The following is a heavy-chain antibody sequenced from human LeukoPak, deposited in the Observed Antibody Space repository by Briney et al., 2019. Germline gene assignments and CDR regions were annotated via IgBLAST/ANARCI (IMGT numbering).Heavy chain of an antibody. CDR1: GFTFSSYS. J-gene: IGHJ4*02. Sequence: KTGGSLRLSCAASGFTFSSYSMNWVRQAPGKGLEWVSSISSSSSYIYYADSVKGRFTISRDNAKNSLYLQMNSLRAEDTAVYYCARSGSGWYGFDYWGQGTLVTVSS. D-gene: IGHD6-19*01. CDR3: ARSGSGWYGFDY. V-gene: IGHV3-21*01. CDR2: ISSSSSYI.